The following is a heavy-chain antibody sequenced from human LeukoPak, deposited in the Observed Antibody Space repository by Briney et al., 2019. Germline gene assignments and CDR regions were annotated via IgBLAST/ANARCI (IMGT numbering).Heavy chain of an antibody. D-gene: IGHD6-13*01. J-gene: IGHJ4*02. CDR3: AHVAGWAAAGTYYFDY. CDR2: ISGSGGST. Sequence: GGSLRLSCAASGFTFSSYAMSWVRQAPGKGLEWVSAISGSGGSTYYADSVKGRFTISRDNSKNTPYLQMNSLRAEDTAVYYCAHVAGWAAAGTYYFDYWGQGTLVTVSS. V-gene: IGHV3-23*01. CDR1: GFTFSSYA.